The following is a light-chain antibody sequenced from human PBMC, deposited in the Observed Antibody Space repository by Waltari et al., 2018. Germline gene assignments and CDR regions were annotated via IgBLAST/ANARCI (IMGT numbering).Light chain of an antibody. CDR1: QGIRNN. J-gene: IGKJ4*01. V-gene: IGKV1-16*02. CDR2: DAS. CDR3: QQYNSYPFT. Sequence: DIQMTQSPSSLSASVGDRVTITCRASQGIRNNLAWFQQKPGKAPKSLIFDASSLQSGVPSKFSGSGSGTDFTLTINNLQPEDFVTYHCQQYNSYPFTFGGGTKVEIK.